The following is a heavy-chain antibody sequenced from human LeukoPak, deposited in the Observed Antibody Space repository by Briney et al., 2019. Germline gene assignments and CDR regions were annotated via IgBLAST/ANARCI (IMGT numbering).Heavy chain of an antibody. Sequence: TVKVSCKASGGTFSSYAISWVRQAPGQGLEWMGRIIPIFGTANYAQKFQGRVTITTDESTSTAYMELSSLRSEDTAVYYCARPRGIVAGDAFDIWGQGTMVTVSS. CDR3: ARPRGIVAGDAFDI. CDR1: GGTFSSYA. D-gene: IGHD6-25*01. CDR2: IIPIFGTA. J-gene: IGHJ3*02. V-gene: IGHV1-69*05.